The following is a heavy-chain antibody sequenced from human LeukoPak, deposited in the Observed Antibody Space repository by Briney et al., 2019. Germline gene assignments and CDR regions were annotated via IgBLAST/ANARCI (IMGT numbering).Heavy chain of an antibody. J-gene: IGHJ4*02. CDR2: IDSHNGDT. V-gene: IGHV1-18*01. CDR1: GYSFVFFG. CDR3: ARAVSGSLYGDFDF. D-gene: IGHD1-26*01. Sequence: ASVKVSCKGSGYSFVFFGVSWVRQAPGQGLEWMGWIDSHNGDTKYAERLQGRVFMTTDTSTSTSYMELRSLRSDDTAVYYCARAVSGSLYGDFDFWGQGTLVTVSS.